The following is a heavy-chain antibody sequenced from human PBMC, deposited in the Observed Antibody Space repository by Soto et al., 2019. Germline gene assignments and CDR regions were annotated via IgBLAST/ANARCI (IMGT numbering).Heavy chain of an antibody. CDR1: GVSVSSNTAA. Sequence: QTLSLTLALSGVSVSSNTAAWNWIRSSPSRGLEWLGRTYYRSNWRHDYAVSVKSRITVNPDTSKNHFSLQLNSVTPDDTAVYYCARGVAGSGFDLWGQGTLVTVSS. V-gene: IGHV6-1*01. D-gene: IGHD6-19*01. J-gene: IGHJ4*02. CDR3: ARGVAGSGFDL. CDR2: TYYRSNWRH.